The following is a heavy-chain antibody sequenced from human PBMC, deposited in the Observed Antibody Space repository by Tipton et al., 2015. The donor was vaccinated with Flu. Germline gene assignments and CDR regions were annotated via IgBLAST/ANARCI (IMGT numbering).Heavy chain of an antibody. CDR2: ISGSGTYT. V-gene: IGHV3-23*01. CDR1: GFTFSSYA. J-gene: IGHJ5*02. Sequence: SLRLSCAASGFTFSSYAMSWVRQAPGKGLEWVSSISGSGTYTYYADSVKGRFTTSRDNSKNTLFLQTNSLRAEDSAIYYCAKDSLSAVTPSFDPWGQGTLVTVSS. D-gene: IGHD4-17*01. CDR3: AKDSLSAVTPSFDP.